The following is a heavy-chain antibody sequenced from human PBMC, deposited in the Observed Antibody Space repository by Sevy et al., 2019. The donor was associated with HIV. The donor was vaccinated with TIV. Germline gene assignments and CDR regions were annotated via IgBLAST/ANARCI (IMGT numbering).Heavy chain of an antibody. CDR1: GFSFSQYS. J-gene: IGHJ4*02. CDR3: ARVVLYYDANYCDF. Sequence: GGSLRLSCAASGFSFSQYSMNWVRQAPGKGLEWLSYISGSSGTIYYAGSVKSRFTISRDNAKNSVYLQMTSLRDEESAVYYCARVVLYYDANYCDFWGQGALVTVSS. D-gene: IGHD3-22*01. V-gene: IGHV3-48*02. CDR2: ISGSSGTI.